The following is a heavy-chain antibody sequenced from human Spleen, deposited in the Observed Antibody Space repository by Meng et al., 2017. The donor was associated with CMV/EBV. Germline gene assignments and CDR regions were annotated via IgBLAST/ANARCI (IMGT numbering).Heavy chain of an antibody. CDR2: IKSKPDGETI. D-gene: IGHD5-12*01. CDR1: FSFSDGW. Sequence: FSFSDGWVSWLRQAPGKGLDWVGRIKSKPDGETIHYAAPVKGRFTISRDDSKNTLYLKMNSLKTEGTALFYCTATVSNGVATTGVFDYWGQGTLVTVSS. CDR3: TATVSNGVATTGVFDY. V-gene: IGHV3-15*01. J-gene: IGHJ4*02.